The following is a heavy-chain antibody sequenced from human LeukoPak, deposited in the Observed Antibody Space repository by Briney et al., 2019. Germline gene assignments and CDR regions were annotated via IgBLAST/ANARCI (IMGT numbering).Heavy chain of an antibody. D-gene: IGHD3-10*01. J-gene: IGHJ4*02. CDR2: INAGNGNT. CDR3: ARSVRGVTYYYFDY. CDR1: GYTFTSYA. Sequence: ASVKVSCKASGYTFTSYAMHWVRQAPGQRLEWVGWINAGNGNTKYSQKFQGRVTITRDTSASTAYMELSSLRSEDTAVYYCARSVRGVTYYYFDYWGQGTLVTVSS. V-gene: IGHV1-3*01.